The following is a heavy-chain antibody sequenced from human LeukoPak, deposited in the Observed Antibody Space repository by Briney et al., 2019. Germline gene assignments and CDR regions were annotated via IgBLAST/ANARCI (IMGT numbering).Heavy chain of an antibody. CDR3: ARSTRGSLDY. V-gene: IGHV3-49*04. CDR2: IRSKAYGGTT. D-gene: IGHD3-10*01. J-gene: IGHJ4*02. Sequence: GGSLRLSCTASGFTFGDYAMSWVRQAPGKGLEWVGFIRSKAYGGTTEYAASVKGRFTISRDDSENSVYLQMNSLKTDDTAMYYCARSTRGSLDYWGQGTLVTVSS. CDR1: GFTFGDYA.